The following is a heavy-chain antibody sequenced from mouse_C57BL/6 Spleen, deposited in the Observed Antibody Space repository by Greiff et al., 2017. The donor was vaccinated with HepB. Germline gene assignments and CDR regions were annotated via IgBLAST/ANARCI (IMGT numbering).Heavy chain of an antibody. CDR2: ISDGGSYT. D-gene: IGHD2-4*01. Sequence: DVQLVESGGGLVKPGGSLKLSCAASGFTFSSYAMSWVRQTPEKRLEWVATISDGGSYTYSPDNVKGRFTISRDNAKNNLYLHKRQLKSEDTAMYDYERVRDYEDDEGWFAYWGQGTLVTVSA. J-gene: IGHJ3*01. CDR1: GFTFSSYA. V-gene: IGHV5-4*01. CDR3: ERVRDYEDDEGWFAY.